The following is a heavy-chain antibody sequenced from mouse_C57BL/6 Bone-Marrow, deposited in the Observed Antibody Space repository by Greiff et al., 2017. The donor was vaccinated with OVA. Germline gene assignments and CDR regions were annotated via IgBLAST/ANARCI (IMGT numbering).Heavy chain of an antibody. Sequence: VKLQESGAELARPGASVKMSCKASGYTFTSYTMHWVKQRPGQGLEWIGYINPSSGNNKYNQKFKDKATLTADKSSSTAYMQLSSLTSEDSAVYYCARPYYGSDYFDYWGQGTTLTVSS. CDR1: GYTFTSYT. CDR2: INPSSGNN. D-gene: IGHD1-1*01. CDR3: ARPYYGSDYFDY. V-gene: IGHV1-4*01. J-gene: IGHJ2*01.